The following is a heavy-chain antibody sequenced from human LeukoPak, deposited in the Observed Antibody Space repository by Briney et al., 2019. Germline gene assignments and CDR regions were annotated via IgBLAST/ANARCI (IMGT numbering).Heavy chain of an antibody. Sequence: GGSLRLSCTASGFAFDEHGMSWVRQVPGKGLEWVSGINWSGGSTGYADPLRGRFTISRDNAKNSLYLQMDSLRAEDTALYYCASVHITCPFYFDYWGQGTLVTVSS. V-gene: IGHV3-20*04. CDR1: GFAFDEHG. D-gene: IGHD2-21*01. CDR3: ASVHITCPFYFDY. J-gene: IGHJ4*02. CDR2: INWSGGST.